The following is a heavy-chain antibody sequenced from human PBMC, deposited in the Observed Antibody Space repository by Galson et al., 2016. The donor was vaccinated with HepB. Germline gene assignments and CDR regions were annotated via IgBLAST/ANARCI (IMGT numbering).Heavy chain of an antibody. J-gene: IGHJ4*02. D-gene: IGHD3-10*01. CDR3: AKSGFFGELDK. Sequence: LRLSCAVSAGTFKNYAMNWVRQAPGKGLEWVAAISGSGGRTSYEDSVRGRFTICRDNSKNTLFLRMNSVGVEDTAVYFCAKSGFFGELDKWGQGTGVVVSS. CDR2: ISGSGGRT. V-gene: IGHV3-23*01. CDR1: AGTFKNYA.